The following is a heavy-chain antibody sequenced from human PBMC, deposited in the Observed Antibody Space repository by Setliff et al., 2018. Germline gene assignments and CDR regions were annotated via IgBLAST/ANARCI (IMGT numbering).Heavy chain of an antibody. CDR1: GGSVTRYS. CDR2: MSYSGSN. J-gene: IGHJ5*02. D-gene: IGHD3-22*01. V-gene: IGHV4-59*08. Sequence: SETLSLTCNVSGGSVTRYSWTWIRQPPGRGLEWIGSMSYSGSNDYNPSLKSRVTMSIHTSKNQLSLSLSSVTAADTAVYYCARQKPVSLYDNMVGFDPWGQGTLVTVS. CDR3: ARQKPVSLYDNMVGFDP.